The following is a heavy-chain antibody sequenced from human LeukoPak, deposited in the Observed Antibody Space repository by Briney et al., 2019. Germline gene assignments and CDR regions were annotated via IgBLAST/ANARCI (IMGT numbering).Heavy chain of an antibody. CDR3: AKDRRSNGSGSPSGYMDV. CDR1: GFTLSSNY. D-gene: IGHD3-10*01. Sequence: GGSLRLSCAASGFTLSSNYMSWVRQAPGKGLEWVSVIYSGGSTYYAGSVKGRFTISRDNSKNTLYLQMTSLRAEDTAIYYCAKDRRSNGSGSPSGYMDVWGKGTTVTVSS. CDR2: IYSGGST. V-gene: IGHV3-53*01. J-gene: IGHJ6*03.